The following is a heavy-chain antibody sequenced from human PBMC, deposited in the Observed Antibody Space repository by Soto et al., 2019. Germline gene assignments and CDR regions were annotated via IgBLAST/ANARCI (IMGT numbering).Heavy chain of an antibody. V-gene: IGHV4-59*01. CDR1: GGSMNTFY. Sequence: QVQLQESGPGLVKPSETLSLTCTVSGGSMNTFYWSWVRQSPGKGLEWIGYIYFRGSTNYHPSFQNRVSISIDTSQNQFSLSLNSMTAADTAVYYCARSSGYATPLDQWGQGTLVTVSS. CDR2: IYFRGST. J-gene: IGHJ4*02. D-gene: IGHD3-22*01. CDR3: ARSSGYATPLDQ.